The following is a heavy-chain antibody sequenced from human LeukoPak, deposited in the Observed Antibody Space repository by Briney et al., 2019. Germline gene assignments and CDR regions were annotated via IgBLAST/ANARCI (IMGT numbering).Heavy chain of an antibody. CDR2: ISGSGGTT. V-gene: IGHV3-64*01. D-gene: IGHD1-26*01. CDR1: GFTFSSYD. CDR3: ARDGARYSGSYYNDY. J-gene: IGHJ4*02. Sequence: GGSLRLSCAASGFTFSSYDMHWVRQAPGKGLEYVSAISGSGGTTYYANSVKGRFTISRDNSKNTLYLQMGSLRAEDMAVYYCARDGARYSGSYYNDYWGQGTLVTVSS.